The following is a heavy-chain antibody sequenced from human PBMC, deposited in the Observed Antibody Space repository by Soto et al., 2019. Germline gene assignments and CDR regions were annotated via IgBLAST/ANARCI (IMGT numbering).Heavy chain of an antibody. CDR3: ARGGGGGYYDFWSGYYYYYYGMDV. CDR2: INPSGGST. V-gene: IGHV1-46*01. Sequence: GASVKVSFKAPGYTFTNYYMHWVRQAPGQGLEWMGIINPSGGSTSYAQKFQGRVTMTRDTSTSTVYMELSSLRSEDTAVYYCARGGGGGYYDFWSGYYYYYYGMDVWGQGTTVTVS. D-gene: IGHD3-3*01. J-gene: IGHJ6*02. CDR1: GYTFTNYY.